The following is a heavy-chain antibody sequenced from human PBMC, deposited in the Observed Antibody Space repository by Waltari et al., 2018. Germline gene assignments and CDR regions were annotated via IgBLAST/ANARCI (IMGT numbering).Heavy chain of an antibody. CDR3: AREATHSYYYFLDV. J-gene: IGHJ6*03. CDR2: IKPNSGVT. V-gene: IGHV1-2*06. CDR1: GYTFTGRY. Sequence: QVQLVQSGAEVKKPGASVKVSCEASGYTFTGRYLHWVRQAPGQGREWMGRIKPNSGVTDYAQKFQDRVTMTRDTSSSTAYMELSGLRSDDTAVYYCAREATHSYYYFLDVWGKGTTVTVSS.